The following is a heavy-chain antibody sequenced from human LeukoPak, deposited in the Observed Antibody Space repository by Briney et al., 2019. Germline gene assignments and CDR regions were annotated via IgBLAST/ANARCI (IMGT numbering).Heavy chain of an antibody. CDR3: ARDKDGLYY. CDR1: GYTFTGHE. CDR2: IHPNTGGT. J-gene: IGHJ4*02. D-gene: IGHD3-10*01. V-gene: IGHV1-2*02. Sequence: ATVKVSCKASGYTFTGHEIFWVRQAPGQGLEYMGWIHPNTGGTNYAQKFQGRVTMTRDTTINTAYLELSSLTSDDTAVYYCARDKDGLYYWGQGTPVTVSS.